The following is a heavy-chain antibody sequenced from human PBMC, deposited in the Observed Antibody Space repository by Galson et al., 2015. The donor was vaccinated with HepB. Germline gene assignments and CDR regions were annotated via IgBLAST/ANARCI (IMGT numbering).Heavy chain of an antibody. CDR3: ARGPKRGRVATISLAGYFDL. CDR2: INHSGST. D-gene: IGHD5-12*01. Sequence: LSLTCAVYGGSFSGYYWSWIRQPPGKGLEWIGEINHSGSTNYNPSLKSRVTISVDTSKNQFSLKLSSVTAADTAVYYCARGPKRGRVATISLAGYFDLWGRGTLVTVSS. J-gene: IGHJ2*01. V-gene: IGHV4-34*01. CDR1: GGSFSGYY.